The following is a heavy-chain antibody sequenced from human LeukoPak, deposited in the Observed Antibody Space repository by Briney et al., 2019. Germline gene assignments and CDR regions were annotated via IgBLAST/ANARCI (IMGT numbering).Heavy chain of an antibody. J-gene: IGHJ4*02. D-gene: IGHD6-13*01. CDR3: ARAAYSSTWSIGEYLDH. V-gene: IGHV3-30*19. CDR1: GFTFSSYG. CDR2: ISDDGSNE. Sequence: PGGSLRLSCAASGFTFSSYGMHWARQAPGKGLEWVAIISDDGSNEFYADYVKGRFTISRDTSKNTVNLQMNSLRAEDTAVYYCARAAYSSTWSIGEYLDHWGQGTLVTVSS.